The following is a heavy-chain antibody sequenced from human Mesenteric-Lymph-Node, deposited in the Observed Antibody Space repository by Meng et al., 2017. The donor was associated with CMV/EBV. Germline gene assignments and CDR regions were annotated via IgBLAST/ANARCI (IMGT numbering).Heavy chain of an antibody. CDR1: GFTFSSYS. V-gene: IGHV3-15*01. J-gene: IGHJ4*02. CDR3: TTRIRTTNDF. CDR2: IRSTADGGPT. D-gene: IGHD1-14*01. Sequence: GGSLRLSCAASGFTFSSYSMNWVRQAPGKGLEWVGRIRSTADGGPTDYIAPVKGRFIISRDDSKNVVFLQMNSLKSDDTAVYYCTTRIRTTNDFWGQGTLVTVSS.